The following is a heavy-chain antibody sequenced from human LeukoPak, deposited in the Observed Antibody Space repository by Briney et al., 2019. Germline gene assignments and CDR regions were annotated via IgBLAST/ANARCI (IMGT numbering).Heavy chain of an antibody. Sequence: PGGSLRLSCAASGFTFSSYGMHWVRQAPGKGLEWVALMSSDGIKTYYADSVKGRFTISRDSSKDTLYLQMSSLRADDTAVYYCATHHAGTAGAFEYWGQGTLVTVS. J-gene: IGHJ4*02. D-gene: IGHD7-27*01. CDR2: MSSDGIKT. CDR1: GFTFSSYG. CDR3: ATHHAGTAGAFEY. V-gene: IGHV3-30*03.